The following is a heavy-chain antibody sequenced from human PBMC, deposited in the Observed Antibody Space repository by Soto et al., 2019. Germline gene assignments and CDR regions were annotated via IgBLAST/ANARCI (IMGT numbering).Heavy chain of an antibody. CDR1: GGSISSGGYY. D-gene: IGHD2-15*01. V-gene: IGHV4-31*03. CDR2: IYYSGST. Sequence: QVQLQESGPGLVKPSQTLSLTCTVSGGSISSGGYYWSWIRQHPGKGLEWIGYIYYSGSTYYNPSLTRRVTISVDTSKNQFSLKLSSVTAADTAVYYCAREDGCSGGSCYFAFDIWGQGTMVTVSS. CDR3: AREDGCSGGSCYFAFDI. J-gene: IGHJ3*02.